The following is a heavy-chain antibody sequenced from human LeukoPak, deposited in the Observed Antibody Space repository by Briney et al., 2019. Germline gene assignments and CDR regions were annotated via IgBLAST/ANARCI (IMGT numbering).Heavy chain of an antibody. V-gene: IGHV1-46*01. Sequence: GASVKVSCTASGYTFTSYYMHWVRQAPGQGLEWMGIINPSGGSTSYAQKFQGRVTMTRDMSTSTVYMELSSLRSEDTAVYYCARDFNGYCSGGSCYPGDYWGQGTLVTVSS. CDR1: GYTFTSYY. D-gene: IGHD2-15*01. J-gene: IGHJ4*02. CDR2: INPSGGST. CDR3: ARDFNGYCSGGSCYPGDY.